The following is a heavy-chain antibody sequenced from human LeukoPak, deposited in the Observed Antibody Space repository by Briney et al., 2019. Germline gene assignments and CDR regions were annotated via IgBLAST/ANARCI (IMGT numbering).Heavy chain of an antibody. J-gene: IGHJ4*02. CDR1: GYTFTGYY. V-gene: IGHV1-2*02. CDR2: INPNSGGT. Sequence: GASVTVSCKASGYTFTGYYMHWVRQAPGQGLEWMGWINPNSGGTNYAQKFQGRVTMTRDTSISTAYMELSRLRSDDTAVYYCARGGYYYDSSGYYQFDYWGQGTLVTVS. CDR3: ARGGYYYDSSGYYQFDY. D-gene: IGHD3-22*01.